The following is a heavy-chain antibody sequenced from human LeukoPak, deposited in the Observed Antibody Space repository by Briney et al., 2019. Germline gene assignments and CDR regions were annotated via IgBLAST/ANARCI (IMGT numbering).Heavy chain of an antibody. V-gene: IGHV3-33*06. CDR1: GFTFSNYA. CDR3: AKDLPEKSAGAYYMDV. Sequence: GGSLRLSCAASGFTFSNYAMHWVRQAPGKGLEWVAVIWYDGTNKYYADSVKGRFTISRDNSKNTLYLQVNSLRAEDTAAYYCAKDLPEKSAGAYYMDVWGKGTTVTVS. D-gene: IGHD1-26*01. J-gene: IGHJ6*03. CDR2: IWYDGTNK.